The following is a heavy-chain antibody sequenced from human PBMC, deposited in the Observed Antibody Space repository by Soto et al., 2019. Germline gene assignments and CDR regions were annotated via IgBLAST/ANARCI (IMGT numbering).Heavy chain of an antibody. J-gene: IGHJ4*02. Sequence: QVQLVQSGAEVKKPGASVKVSCKASGYTFTNHDISWVRQATGQGLEWMGWMNPNSGNTGYAHKFQGRVTLTRDTSMSTAYMEPNSLGSDDTAVYYCARQDYGPTDYWGQGTLVTVSS. CDR1: GYTFTNHD. CDR3: ARQDYGPTDY. V-gene: IGHV1-8*01. D-gene: IGHD3-16*01. CDR2: MNPNSGNT.